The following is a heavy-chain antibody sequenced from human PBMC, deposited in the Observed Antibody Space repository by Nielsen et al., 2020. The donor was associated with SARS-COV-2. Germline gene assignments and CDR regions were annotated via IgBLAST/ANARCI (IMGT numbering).Heavy chain of an antibody. CDR2: IYYSGST. V-gene: IGHV4-30-4*01. CDR3: ARAGSGRAFQWMGPDCVDN. D-gene: IGHD6-19*01. J-gene: IGHJ4*02. CDR1: GGSISSGDYY. Sequence: SETLSLTCTVSGGSISSGDYYWSWIRQPPGKGLEWIGYIYYSGSTCYNPSLKSRVAISVDTSKNQFSLKLSSVTATDTAVYYCARAGSGRAFQWMGPDCVDNWGQGTLVRVSS.